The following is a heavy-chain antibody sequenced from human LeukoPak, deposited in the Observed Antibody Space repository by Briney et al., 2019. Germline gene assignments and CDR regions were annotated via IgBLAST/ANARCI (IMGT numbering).Heavy chain of an antibody. D-gene: IGHD1-14*01. CDR3: ARLWSGCLFDP. J-gene: IGHJ5*02. V-gene: IGHV5-51*01. Sequence: GESLKISCMGSGYSLTSYCIGWVRQMPGKGLEWLGIIYPGDSDTRYSPSFQGQVTISADKSISTAYLQWSSLKASDTAMYYCARLWSGCLFDPWGQGTLVTVSS. CDR2: IYPGDSDT. CDR1: GYSLTSYC.